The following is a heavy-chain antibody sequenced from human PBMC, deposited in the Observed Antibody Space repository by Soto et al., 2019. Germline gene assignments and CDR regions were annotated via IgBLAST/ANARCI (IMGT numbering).Heavy chain of an antibody. CDR3: ARDSPVVRGVIDY. CDR2: ISSSSSYI. V-gene: IGHV3-21*01. CDR1: GFTFSSYS. Sequence: GGSLRLSCAASGFTFSSYSMNWVRQAPGRGLEWVSSISSSSSYIYYADSVKGRFTISRDNAKNSLYLQMNSLRVEDTAVYYCARDSPVVRGVIDYWGQGTVVTVSS. D-gene: IGHD3-10*01. J-gene: IGHJ4*02.